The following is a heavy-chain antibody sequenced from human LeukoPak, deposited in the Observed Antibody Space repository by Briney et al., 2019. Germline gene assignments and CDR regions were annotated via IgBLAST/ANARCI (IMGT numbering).Heavy chain of an antibody. J-gene: IGHJ4*02. V-gene: IGHV3-23*01. CDR2: ISGSGGST. CDR3: AKDSRGPCCGLDY. Sequence: GGSLRLSCAASGFTFSSYAMSWVRQAPGKGLEWVSAISGSGGSTYYADSVKGRLTISRDNSKNTLYLQMNSLRAEDTAVYYCAKDSRGPCCGLDYWGQGTLVTVSS. CDR1: GFTFSSYA. D-gene: IGHD2-15*01.